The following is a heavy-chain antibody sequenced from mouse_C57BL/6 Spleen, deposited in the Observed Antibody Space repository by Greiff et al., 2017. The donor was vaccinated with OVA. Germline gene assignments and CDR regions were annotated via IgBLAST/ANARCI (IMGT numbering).Heavy chain of an antibody. CDR3: ARGRYYYVYVDV. V-gene: IGHV5-17*01. CDR1: GFTFSDYG. CDR2: ISSGSSTI. J-gene: IGHJ1*03. D-gene: IGHD1-1*01. Sequence: EVQLVESGGGLVKPGGSLKLSCAASGFTFSDYGMHWVRQAPEKGLEWVAYISSGSSTIYYADTVKGRFTISRDNAKNTLFLQMNSLRSEDTAMYYCARGRYYYVYVDVWGTGTTVTVSS.